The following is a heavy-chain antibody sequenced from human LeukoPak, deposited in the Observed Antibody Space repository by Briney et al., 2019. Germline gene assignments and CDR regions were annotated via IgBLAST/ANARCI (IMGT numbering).Heavy chain of an antibody. CDR2: IHSTDSHA. J-gene: IGHJ4*02. D-gene: IGHD4-17*01. CDR3: AGARHGDFRWDY. CDR1: GFTLTNYW. V-gene: IGHV5-51*01. Sequence: GESLKISCRDSGFTLTNYWIGWVRQMPGKGLEWMGIIHSTDSHAKYSPSFQGQVTTSVDKSISTAYLQWRGLKASDTAMYYCAGARHGDFRWDYRGQGTLVTVSS.